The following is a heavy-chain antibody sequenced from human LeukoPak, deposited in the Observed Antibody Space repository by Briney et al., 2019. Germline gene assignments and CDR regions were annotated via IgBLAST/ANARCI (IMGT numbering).Heavy chain of an antibody. Sequence: GASVKVSCTASGYTFTSYYMHWVRQAPGQGLEWMGIINPSGGSTSYAQKFQGRVTMTRDTSTSTVYMELRSLRSDDTAVYYCARESNYYDTNGKKYYYMDVWGEGTTVIVSS. D-gene: IGHD3-22*01. CDR3: ARESNYYDTNGKKYYYMDV. CDR1: GYTFTSYY. CDR2: INPSGGST. V-gene: IGHV1-46*01. J-gene: IGHJ6*03.